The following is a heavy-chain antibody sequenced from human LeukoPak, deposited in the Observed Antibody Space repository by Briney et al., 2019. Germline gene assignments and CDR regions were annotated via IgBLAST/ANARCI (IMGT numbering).Heavy chain of an antibody. V-gene: IGHV2-5*01. CDR2: IYWNDDK. J-gene: IGHJ5*02. CDR1: GFSLSTTGVG. Sequence: ASGPTLVKPTQTLTLTCTFSGFSLSTTGVGVGWIRQPPGKALEWLGIIYWNDDKRYSPSLKSRLTITKDTSKNQVVLTMTNMDPVDTATYYCAHRRSEMVRAWFDPWGQGTLVTVSS. D-gene: IGHD3-10*01. CDR3: AHRRSEMVRAWFDP.